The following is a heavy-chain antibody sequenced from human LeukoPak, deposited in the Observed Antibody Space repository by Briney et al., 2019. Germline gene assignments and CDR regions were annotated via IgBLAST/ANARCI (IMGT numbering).Heavy chain of an antibody. CDR1: GGSISSSSYY. J-gene: IGHJ3*02. Sequence: SETLSLTCTVSGGSISSSSYYWGWIRQPPGKGLEWIGSIYYSGSTYYNPSLKSRVTISVDTSKNQFSLKLSSVTAADTAVYYCARVLRYFDWLGGAFDIWGQGTMVTVSS. V-gene: IGHV4-39*07. D-gene: IGHD3-9*01. CDR3: ARVLRYFDWLGGAFDI. CDR2: IYYSGST.